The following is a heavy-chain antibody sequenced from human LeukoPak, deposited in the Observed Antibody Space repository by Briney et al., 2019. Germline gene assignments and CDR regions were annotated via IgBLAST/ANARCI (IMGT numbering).Heavy chain of an antibody. J-gene: IGHJ6*02. Sequence: GGSLSPSSATSGFTFSDAWMTWVRQRPGKGLEWVGRIKSKFDGETTSYAAPVRGTFTISRDDSKNTVYVQINSLKTEDTAVYYCTTVLVRSNYYYYGMDVWGQGTTVTVSS. D-gene: IGHD2/OR15-2a*01. CDR2: IKSKFDGETT. V-gene: IGHV3-15*01. CDR1: GFTFSDAW. CDR3: TTVLVRSNYYYYGMDV.